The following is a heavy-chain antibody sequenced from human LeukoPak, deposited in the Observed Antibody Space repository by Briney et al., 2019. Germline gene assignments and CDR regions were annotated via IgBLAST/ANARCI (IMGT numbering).Heavy chain of an antibody. CDR1: GGSVTISTYF. V-gene: IGHV4-39*07. CDR2: VSYSGSA. J-gene: IGHJ4*02. Sequence: SETLSLTCTVSGGSVTISTYFWAWIRQTPGEGLDWIGGVSYSGSAHYNPSLISRVTMSVDATKNQFFLQLDSVTAADTAVYFCASDFLYGNFPDYFDFWGQGTLVTVSS. CDR3: ASDFLYGNFPDYFDF. D-gene: IGHD2-8*01.